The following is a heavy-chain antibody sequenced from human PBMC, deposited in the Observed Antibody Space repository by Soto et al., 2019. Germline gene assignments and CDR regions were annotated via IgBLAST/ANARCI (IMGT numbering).Heavy chain of an antibody. CDR1: GGSISSGGYY. J-gene: IGHJ4*02. Sequence: QVQLQESGPGLVKPSQTLSLTCTVSGGSISSGGYYWSWIRQHPGKGLEWIGYIYYSGSTYYNPSLKSRVTISVDTSKNQFSLKLSSVTAADTAVYYCVRGGFLQGDGSYYDILTGYYSWGQGTLVTVSS. CDR2: IYYSGST. V-gene: IGHV4-31*03. CDR3: VRGGFLQGDGSYYDILTGYYS. D-gene: IGHD3-9*01.